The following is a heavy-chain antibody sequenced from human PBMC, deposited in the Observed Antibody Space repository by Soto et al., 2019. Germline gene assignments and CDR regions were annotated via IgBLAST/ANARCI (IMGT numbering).Heavy chain of an antibody. CDR1: GYTFTSYG. CDR3: ARDSRSEGLVDYFDY. D-gene: IGHD2-15*01. J-gene: IGHJ4*02. Sequence: ASVKVSCKASGYTFTSYGISWVRQAPGQGLEWMGWISAYNGNTNYAQKLQGRVTMTTDTSTSTAYMELRSLRSDDTAVYYCARDSRSEGLVDYFDYWGQGTQVTVSS. V-gene: IGHV1-18*01. CDR2: ISAYNGNT.